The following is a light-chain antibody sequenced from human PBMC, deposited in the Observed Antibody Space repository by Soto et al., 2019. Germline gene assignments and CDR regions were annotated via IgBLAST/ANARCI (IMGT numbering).Light chain of an antibody. Sequence: KVMTQSPATLSVSPGGRATLSCRSSQSVSTHLAWYQQKPGQAPRLLIDGASTRATGIPARFSGSGSGTEFTLTISSLESEDFAVYYCQQYDNWPPWPFGQGAKVDIK. CDR1: QSVSTH. V-gene: IGKV3-15*01. CDR2: GAS. CDR3: QQYDNWPPWP. J-gene: IGKJ1*01.